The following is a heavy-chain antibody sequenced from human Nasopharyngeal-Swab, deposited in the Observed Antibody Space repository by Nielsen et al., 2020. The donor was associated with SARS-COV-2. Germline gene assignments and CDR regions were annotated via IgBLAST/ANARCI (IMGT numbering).Heavy chain of an antibody. CDR1: GFTCDDYA. Sequence: SLRLSCAASGFTCDDYAMHWVRQAPGKGLEWVSGISWNSGSIGYADSVKGRFTISRDNAKNSLYLQMNSLRAEDTALYYCAKATVTHDAFDIWGQGTMVTVSS. CDR3: AKATVTHDAFDI. V-gene: IGHV3-9*01. J-gene: IGHJ3*02. CDR2: ISWNSGSI. D-gene: IGHD4-17*01.